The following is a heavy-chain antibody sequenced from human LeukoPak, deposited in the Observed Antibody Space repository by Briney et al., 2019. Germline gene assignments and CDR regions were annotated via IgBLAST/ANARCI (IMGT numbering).Heavy chain of an antibody. J-gene: IGHJ4*02. CDR2: INPSGGST. Sequence: ASVKVSCKASGYTFTSYYMHWVRQAPGQGLEWMGIINPSGGSTSYAQKFQGRVTMTRDTSTSTVYMELSSLRSEDTAVYYCAREYSITMVRGVEYHFDYWGQGTLVTVSS. CDR3: AREYSITMVRGVEYHFDY. V-gene: IGHV1-46*01. CDR1: GYTFTSYY. D-gene: IGHD3-10*01.